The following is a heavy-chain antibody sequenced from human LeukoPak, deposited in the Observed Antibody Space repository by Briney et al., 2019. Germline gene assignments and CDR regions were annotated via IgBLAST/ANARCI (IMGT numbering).Heavy chain of an antibody. J-gene: IGHJ4*02. CDR1: GLIFSSAW. CDR2: IKSDGTA. Sequence: GGSLRLSCAASGLIFSSAWMHWVRQTPGKGLVWISRIKSDGTATYADSVRGRFTISRDNAKNTLYLQMNNLRADDTCIYYCARDGSYKLDYWGQGALVTVSS. CDR3: ARDGSYKLDY. V-gene: IGHV3-74*01. D-gene: IGHD1-26*01.